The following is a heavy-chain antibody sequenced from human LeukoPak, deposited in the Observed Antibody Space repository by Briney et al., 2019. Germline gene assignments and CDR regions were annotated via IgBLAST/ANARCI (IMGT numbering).Heavy chain of an antibody. D-gene: IGHD2-8*02. CDR3: ARGPCTGGVCYNAFDI. V-gene: IGHV1-69*13. CDR2: TIPIFGTA. Sequence: GASVNVSCKASVGTFSSYAISWVRQAPGQGLEWMGGTIPIFGTANYAQKFQGRVTITADESTSTAYMELSSLRSEDTAVYYCARGPCTGGVCYNAFDIWGQGTMVTVSS. CDR1: VGTFSSYA. J-gene: IGHJ3*02.